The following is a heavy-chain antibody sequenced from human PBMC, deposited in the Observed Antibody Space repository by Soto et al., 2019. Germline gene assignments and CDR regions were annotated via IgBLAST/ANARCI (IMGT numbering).Heavy chain of an antibody. CDR1: GYGFTSYW. J-gene: IGHJ6*02. V-gene: IGHV5-51*01. CDR2: IYPGDSDT. D-gene: IGHD6-6*01. CDR3: ARNKGRSSRYYYGMDV. Sequence: PGESLKISCRGSGYGFTSYWIGWVRQMPGKGLEWMGIIYPGDSDTRYSPSFQGQVTISADKSISTAYLQWSSLKASDTAMYYCARNKGRSSRYYYGMDVWGQGTTVTVSS.